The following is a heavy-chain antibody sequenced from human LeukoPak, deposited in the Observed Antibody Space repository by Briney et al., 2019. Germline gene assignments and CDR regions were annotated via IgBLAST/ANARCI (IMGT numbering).Heavy chain of an antibody. Sequence: PSETLSLTCTVSGGSISTYHWSWIRQPPGKGLEWIGYIHYSGATNYNPSLKSRVTISVDTSKNQSSLKLTSVTAADTAVYYCARGTVTTDYFLHWGQGTLVTVSP. CDR2: IHYSGAT. CDR1: GGSISTYH. CDR3: ARGTVTTDYFLH. J-gene: IGHJ1*01. D-gene: IGHD4-17*01. V-gene: IGHV4-59*01.